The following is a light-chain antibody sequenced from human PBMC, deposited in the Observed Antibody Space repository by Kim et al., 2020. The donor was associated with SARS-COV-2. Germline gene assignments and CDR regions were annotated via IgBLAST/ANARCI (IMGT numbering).Light chain of an antibody. CDR2: RDT. J-gene: IGLJ3*02. V-gene: IGLV3-9*01. CDR3: QVWDSNTWV. Sequence: SVALGQTATITCGASNIGSKIVPWYQQTPGQAPVMVIDRDTNRPSGIPERFSGSTSGNTATLTISRAQAGDEADYYCQVWDSNTWVLGGGTQMSVL. CDR1: NIGSKI.